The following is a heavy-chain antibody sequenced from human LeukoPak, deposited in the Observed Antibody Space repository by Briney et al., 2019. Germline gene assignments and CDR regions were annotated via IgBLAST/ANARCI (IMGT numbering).Heavy chain of an antibody. J-gene: IGHJ6*03. CDR1: GSTFSSYA. V-gene: IGHV3-30-3*01. CDR3: ARGRTFQRYSSSSGVRYMDV. Sequence: GGSLRLSCAASGSTFSSYAMHWVRQAPGKGLEWVAVISYDGSNKYYADSVKGRFTISRDNSKNTLYLQMNSLRAEDTAVYYCARGRTFQRYSSSSGVRYMDVWGKGTTVTVSS. CDR2: ISYDGSNK. D-gene: IGHD6-6*01.